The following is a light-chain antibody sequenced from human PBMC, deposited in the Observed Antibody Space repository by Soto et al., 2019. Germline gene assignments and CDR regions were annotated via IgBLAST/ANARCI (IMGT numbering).Light chain of an antibody. CDR1: SSDVGGYNF. CDR3: CSHTSNRALNWV. Sequence: QSALTQPASVSGSPGQSITISCTGTSSDVGGYNFVSWYQHHPGKAPKLMIYEVSNRPSGVSNRFSGAKSGNTASLTISGLQAEDEGYYFCCSHTSNRALNWVFGGGTKLTVL. CDR2: EVS. J-gene: IGLJ3*02. V-gene: IGLV2-14*01.